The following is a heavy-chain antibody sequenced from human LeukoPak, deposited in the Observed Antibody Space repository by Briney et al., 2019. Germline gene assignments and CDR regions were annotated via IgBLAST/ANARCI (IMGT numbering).Heavy chain of an antibody. V-gene: IGHV5-51*01. CDR1: GYSFTSYW. D-gene: IGHD3-22*01. J-gene: IGHJ4*02. CDR2: IYPGDSDT. Sequence: GESLKISCKGSGYSFTSYWIGWVRQMPGKGLEWMGIIYPGDSDTRYSPSFQGQVTISADKSISTAYLQWSSLKASDTAMYYCARRRTIIDYYDSSGYYGIWDYWGQGPLVTVSS. CDR3: ARRRTIIDYYDSSGYYGIWDY.